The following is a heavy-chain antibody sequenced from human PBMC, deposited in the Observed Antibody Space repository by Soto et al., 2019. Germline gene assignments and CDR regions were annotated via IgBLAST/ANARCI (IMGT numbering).Heavy chain of an antibody. V-gene: IGHV1-69*04. CDR2: IIPFLGVL. CDR1: GGTFSTYA. J-gene: IGHJ4*02. D-gene: IGHD6-25*01. Sequence: ASVKVSCKASGGTFSTYAFSWVRQAPGQGLEWMGRIIPFLGVLNYGQKFHGRVTITADESTTTVYMELTSLTSEDTAVYYCARPRAARSREELDYWGQGTLVTVSS. CDR3: ARPRAARSREELDY.